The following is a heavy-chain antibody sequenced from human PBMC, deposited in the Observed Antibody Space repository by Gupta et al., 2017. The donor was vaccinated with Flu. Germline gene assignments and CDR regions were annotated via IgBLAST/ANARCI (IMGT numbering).Heavy chain of an antibody. J-gene: IGHJ4*02. V-gene: IGHV3-23*01. Sequence: EVQLLESGGGLVQPGGSLRLSCAASGLTFSSYAMSWVRQAPGKGLEWVSAISGSGGSTYYADSLKGRFPISRDNSKNTLYLQMNSLRAEDTAVYYCAKGAYSSGWYYFDYWGQGTLVTVSS. CDR1: GLTFSSYA. D-gene: IGHD6-19*01. CDR3: AKGAYSSGWYYFDY. CDR2: ISGSGGST.